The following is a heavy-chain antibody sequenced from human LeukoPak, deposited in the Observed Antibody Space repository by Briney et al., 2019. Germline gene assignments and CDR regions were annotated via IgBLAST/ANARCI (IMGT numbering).Heavy chain of an antibody. CDR1: GFTFSSYS. Sequence: GSLRLSCAASGFTFSSYSVNWVRQAPGKGLEWVSYISSSSSTIYYADSEKGRFTISRDNAKNSLYLQMNSLRAEDTAVYYCATYYGGNSGGDYWGQGTLVTVSS. V-gene: IGHV3-48*01. CDR3: ATYYGGNSGGDY. CDR2: ISSSSSTI. D-gene: IGHD4-23*01. J-gene: IGHJ4*02.